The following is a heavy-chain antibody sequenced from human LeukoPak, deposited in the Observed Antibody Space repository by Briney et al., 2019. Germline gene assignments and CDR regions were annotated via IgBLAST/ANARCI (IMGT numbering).Heavy chain of an antibody. D-gene: IGHD3-22*01. V-gene: IGHV3-23*01. CDR1: GITLSNYG. Sequence: GGSLRLSCAVSGITLSNYGMTWVRQAPGKGLEWVAGISDSGGRTNYADSVKGRFTISRDNPKNTLYLQMNSLRAEDTAVYSCAKRGVVIRVILVGFHKEAYYFDSWGQGVLVTVSS. CDR3: AKRGVVIRVILVGFHKEAYYFDS. CDR2: ISDSGGRT. J-gene: IGHJ4*02.